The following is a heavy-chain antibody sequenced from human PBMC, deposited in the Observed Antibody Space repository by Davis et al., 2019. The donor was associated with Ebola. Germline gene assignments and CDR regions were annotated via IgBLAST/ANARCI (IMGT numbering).Heavy chain of an antibody. CDR3: ARDSPLYYDFWSGYSDY. V-gene: IGHV3-21*01. J-gene: IGHJ4*02. CDR1: GFTFSSYS. Sequence: GGSLRLSCAASGFTFSSYSMNWVRQAPGKGLEWVSSISSSSSYIYYADSVKGRFTISRDNAKNSLYLQMNSLRAEDTAVYYCARDSPLYYDFWSGYSDYWGQGTLVTVSS. CDR2: ISSSSSYI. D-gene: IGHD3-3*01.